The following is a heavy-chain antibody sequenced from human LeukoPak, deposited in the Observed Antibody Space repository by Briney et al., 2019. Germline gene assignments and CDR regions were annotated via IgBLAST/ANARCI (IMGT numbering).Heavy chain of an antibody. CDR1: GFTVSSNY. Sequence: PGGSLRLSCAASGFTVSSNYMSWVRQAPGKGLEWVSVIYSGGSTYYADSVKGRFTISRDNSKNTLYLQMNSLRAEDTAVYYCASVNEDLYYFDYWGQGTLVTVSS. D-gene: IGHD1-1*01. V-gene: IGHV3-53*01. CDR2: IYSGGST. CDR3: ASVNEDLYYFDY. J-gene: IGHJ4*02.